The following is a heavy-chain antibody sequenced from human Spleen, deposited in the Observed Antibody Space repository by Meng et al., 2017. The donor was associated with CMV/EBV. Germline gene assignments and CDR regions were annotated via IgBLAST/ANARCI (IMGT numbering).Heavy chain of an antibody. CDR1: RGTLSSYA. Sequence: ASVKVSCKASRGTLSSYAVIWVRQAPGQGLEWMGWINPNSGGTNYAQNFQGRVTMTRDTSISTAYMELNRLRSDDTALYYCAREPRNFFDYWGQGTLVTVSS. CDR3: AREPRNFFDY. CDR2: INPNSGGT. V-gene: IGHV1-2*02. J-gene: IGHJ4*02.